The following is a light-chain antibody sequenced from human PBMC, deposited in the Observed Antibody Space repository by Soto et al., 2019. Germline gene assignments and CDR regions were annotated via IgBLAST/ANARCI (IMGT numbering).Light chain of an antibody. V-gene: IGKV1-9*01. CDR2: AVS. J-gene: IGKJ4*01. CDR1: QGIGSY. Sequence: DIQLTQSPSFLSASVGDRVTITCRASQGIGSYLAWYQQKPGKAPKLLIYAVSTFQYGVPSRFSGSGSGTEFTLTISSLQPEDFATYYCQQLNSYPLTFRGGTKVEIK. CDR3: QQLNSYPLT.